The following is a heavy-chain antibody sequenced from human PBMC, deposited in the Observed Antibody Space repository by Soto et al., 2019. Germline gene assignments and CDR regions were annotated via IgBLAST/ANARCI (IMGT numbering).Heavy chain of an antibody. CDR3: AIGFVNEIDY. J-gene: IGHJ4*02. V-gene: IGHV1-69*02. CDR2: TIPMLGVA. Sequence: QVQLVQSGAQVKKPGSSVKVSCKASGGTFSTYTFTWVRQAPGQGLEWMGRTIPMLGVANYVQKLQGRITITTDKSRTTTYMELSSLTSEDTAIYYCAIGFVNEIDYWVQGTLVSVSS. D-gene: IGHD3-16*02. CDR1: GGTFSTYT.